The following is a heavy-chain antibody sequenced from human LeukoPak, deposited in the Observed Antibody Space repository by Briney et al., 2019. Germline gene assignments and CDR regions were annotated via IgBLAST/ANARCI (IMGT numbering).Heavy chain of an antibody. CDR2: ISAYNGNI. Sequence: ASVKVSCKASGYTFTSHGISWVRQAPGQGLEWVGWISAYNGNINYAQKLQGRVTMTTDTSTSTAYMELRSLRSDDTAVYYCARERDSSGWNGFDYWGQGTLVTVSS. J-gene: IGHJ4*02. CDR3: ARERDSSGWNGFDY. CDR1: GYTFTSHG. D-gene: IGHD6-19*01. V-gene: IGHV1-18*01.